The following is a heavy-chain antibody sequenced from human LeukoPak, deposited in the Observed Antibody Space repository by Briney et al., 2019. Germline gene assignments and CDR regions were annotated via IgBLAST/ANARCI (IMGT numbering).Heavy chain of an antibody. D-gene: IGHD1-26*01. V-gene: IGHV4-61*01. CDR1: GGSISSSSYY. Sequence: PSETLSLTCTVSGGSISSSSYYWSWIRQPPGKGLEWIGYIFYSGSTYYNPSLKSRVTISLDTSKNQFSLKLSSVTAADTAVYYCAREGGGNYGYAFDIWGRGTMVTVSS. CDR2: IFYSGST. J-gene: IGHJ3*02. CDR3: AREGGGNYGYAFDI.